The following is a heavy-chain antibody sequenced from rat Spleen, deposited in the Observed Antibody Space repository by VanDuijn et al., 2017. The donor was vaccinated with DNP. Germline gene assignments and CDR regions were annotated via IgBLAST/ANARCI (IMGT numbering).Heavy chain of an antibody. Sequence: EVHLVESGGGLVQPGRSLKLSCAASGFTFINYDMAWVRQAPTKGLEWVASISTSGGSTYYRDSVKGRFTVSRDNARSSLYLQIDSLRSEDTATYYCARGGRVYSAMDAWGQGTSVTVSS. CDR3: ARGGRVYSAMDA. CDR1: GFTFINYD. J-gene: IGHJ4*01. D-gene: IGHD1-11*01. CDR2: ISTSGGST. V-gene: IGHV5-25*01.